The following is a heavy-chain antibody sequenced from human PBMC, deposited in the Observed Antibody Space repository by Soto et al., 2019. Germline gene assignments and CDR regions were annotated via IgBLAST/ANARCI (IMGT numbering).Heavy chain of an antibody. CDR2: IWYDGSNK. Sequence: QVQLVESGGGVVQPGRSLRLSCAASGFTFSSYGMHWVRQAPGKGLEWVAVIWYDGSNKYYADSVKGRFTISRDNSKNTLYLQMNSLRAEDTAVYYCARGAVTTYYYYGMDVWGQGTTVTVSS. J-gene: IGHJ6*02. D-gene: IGHD4-17*01. V-gene: IGHV3-33*01. CDR3: ARGAVTTYYYYGMDV. CDR1: GFTFSSYG.